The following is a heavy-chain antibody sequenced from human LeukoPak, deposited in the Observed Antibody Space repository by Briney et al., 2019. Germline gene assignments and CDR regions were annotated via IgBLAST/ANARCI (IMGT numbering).Heavy chain of an antibody. Sequence: SETLSLTCAVYGGSFSGYYWSWIRQPPGKGLEWIGEINHSGSTNYNPSLKSRVTISVDTSKNQFSLKLSSVTAADTAVYCCASRRILWFGELSPIDYWGQGTLVTVSS. CDR3: ASRRILWFGELSPIDY. CDR2: INHSGST. J-gene: IGHJ4*02. CDR1: GGSFSGYY. D-gene: IGHD3-10*01. V-gene: IGHV4-34*01.